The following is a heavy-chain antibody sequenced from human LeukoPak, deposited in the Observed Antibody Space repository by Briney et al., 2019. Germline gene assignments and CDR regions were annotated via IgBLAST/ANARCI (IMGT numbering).Heavy chain of an antibody. CDR2: VYPSGSA. D-gene: IGHD3-22*01. CDR3: ARDYTEQHNYARSGYYWKWFDP. V-gene: IGHV4-4*07. CDR1: GGSISSYY. Sequence: SETLSLTCTVSGGSISSYYWSWIRQPAGEGLEWIGRVYPSGSADYNPSLKSRVTMSIDTSKNQFSLKLRSVTAADTAVYYCARDYTEQHNYARSGYYWKWFDPWGQGTLVTVSS. J-gene: IGHJ5*02.